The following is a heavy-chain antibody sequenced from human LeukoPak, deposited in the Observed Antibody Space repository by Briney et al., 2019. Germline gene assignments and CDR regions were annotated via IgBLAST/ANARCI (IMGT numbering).Heavy chain of an antibody. D-gene: IGHD2-2*01. CDR1: GFIFSHYT. Sequence: PGGSLRLSCAASGFIFSHYTMHWVRQAPGKGLEWVSSISSSSSYIYYADSVKGRFTISRDNAKNSLYLQMNSLRAEDTTVYYCARVSVVPVAESAFDIWGQGTMVTVSS. CDR2: ISSSSSYI. V-gene: IGHV3-21*01. CDR3: ARVSVVPVAESAFDI. J-gene: IGHJ3*02.